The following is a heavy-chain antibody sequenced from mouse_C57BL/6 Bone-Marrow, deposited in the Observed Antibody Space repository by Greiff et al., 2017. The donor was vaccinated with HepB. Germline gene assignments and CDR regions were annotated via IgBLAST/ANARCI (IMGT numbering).Heavy chain of an antibody. V-gene: IGHV5-16*01. J-gene: IGHJ1*03. CDR3: ARDKGTRWYFDV. D-gene: IGHD3-3*01. CDR2: INYDGSST. CDR1: GFTFSDYY. Sequence: EVQLVASEGGLVQPGSSMKLSCTASGFTFSDYYMAWVRQVPEKGLEWVANINYDGSSTYYLDSLKSRFIISRDNAKNILYLQMSSLKSEDTATYYCARDKGTRWYFDVWGTGTTVTVSS.